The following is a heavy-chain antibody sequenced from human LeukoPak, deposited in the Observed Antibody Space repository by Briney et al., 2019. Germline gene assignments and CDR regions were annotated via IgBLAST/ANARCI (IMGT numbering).Heavy chain of an antibody. CDR1: GGSFSGYY. D-gene: IGHD3-10*01. V-gene: IGHV4-34*01. J-gene: IGHJ5*02. CDR3: ARGPPRKGPKYGSGSYYTKYNWFDP. CDR2: IYYSGST. Sequence: SETLSLTCAVYGGSFSGYYWSWIRQPPGKGLEWIGYIYYSGSTYYNPSLKSRVTISVDTSKNQFSLKLSSVTAADTAVYYCARGPPRKGPKYGSGSYYTKYNWFDPWGQGTLVTVSS.